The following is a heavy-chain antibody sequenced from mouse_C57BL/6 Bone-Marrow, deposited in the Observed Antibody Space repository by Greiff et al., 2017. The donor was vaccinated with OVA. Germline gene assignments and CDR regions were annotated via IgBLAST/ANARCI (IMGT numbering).Heavy chain of an antibody. V-gene: IGHV14-4*01. J-gene: IGHJ2*01. Sequence: VQLQQSGAELVRPGASVKLSCTASGFNIKDDYMHWVKQRPEQGLEWIGWIDPENGDTEYASKFQGKATITADTSSNTAYLQLSSLTSEDTAVYYCTTVRYFDDWGQGTTLTVSS. CDR1: GFNIKDDY. CDR3: TTVRYFDD. CDR2: IDPENGDT.